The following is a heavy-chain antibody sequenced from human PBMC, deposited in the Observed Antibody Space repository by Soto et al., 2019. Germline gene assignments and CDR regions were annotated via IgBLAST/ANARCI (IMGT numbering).Heavy chain of an antibody. CDR3: ATGPHFSSCYYYLRD. CDR2: IYPGDSDT. D-gene: IGHD3-22*01. CDR1: GYSFTSYW. V-gene: IGHV5-51*01. J-gene: IGHJ4*02. Sequence: GESLKISCKGSGYSFTSYWIGWVRQMPGKGLEWMGIIYPGDSDTRYSPSFQGQVTISADKSISTAYLQWSSLKASDTAMYYCATGPHFSSCYYYLRDCGQGTLVTVSS.